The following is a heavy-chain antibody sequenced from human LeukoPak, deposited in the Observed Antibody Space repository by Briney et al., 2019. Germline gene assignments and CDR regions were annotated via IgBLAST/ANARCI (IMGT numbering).Heavy chain of an antibody. V-gene: IGHV3-74*01. J-gene: IGHJ4*02. CDR3: ARVDCSGGSCYFDY. Sequence: GGSLRLSCAASGFTFSRYWMHWVRQTPEKGLVWVSRINSDGSSTRYADSVKGRFTISRDNAKNTLDLQMSSLRAEDTAVYYCARVDCSGGSCYFDYWGQGTLVTVSS. CDR2: INSDGSST. D-gene: IGHD2-15*01. CDR1: GFTFSRYW.